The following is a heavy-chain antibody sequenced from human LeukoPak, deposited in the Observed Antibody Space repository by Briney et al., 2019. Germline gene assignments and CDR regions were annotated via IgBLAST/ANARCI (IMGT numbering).Heavy chain of an antibody. CDR3: AKNTRYSSSWYRIWFDP. J-gene: IGHJ5*02. D-gene: IGHD6-13*01. CDR1: GFTFSSYG. V-gene: IGHV3-23*01. CDR2: ISGSGGST. Sequence: GSLRLSCSASGFTFSSYGMSWVRQAPGKGLEWVSAISGSGGSTYYADSVKGRFTISRDNSKNTLYLQMNSLRAEDTAVYYCAKNTRYSSSWYRIWFDPWGQGTLVTVSS.